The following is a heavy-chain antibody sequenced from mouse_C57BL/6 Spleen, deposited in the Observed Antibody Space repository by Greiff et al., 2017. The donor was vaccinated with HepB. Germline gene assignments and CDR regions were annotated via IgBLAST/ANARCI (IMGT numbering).Heavy chain of an antibody. CDR1: GFTFSDYY. D-gene: IGHD2-12*01. J-gene: IGHJ4*01. CDR2: INYDGSST. V-gene: IGHV5-16*01. CDR3: ARALRRDYYAMDY. Sequence: EVQRVESEGGLVQPGSSMKLSCTASGFTFSDYYMAWVRQVPEKGLEWVANINYDGSSTYYLDSLKSRFIISRDNAKNILYLQMSSLKSEDTATYYCARALRRDYYAMDYWGQGTSVTVSS.